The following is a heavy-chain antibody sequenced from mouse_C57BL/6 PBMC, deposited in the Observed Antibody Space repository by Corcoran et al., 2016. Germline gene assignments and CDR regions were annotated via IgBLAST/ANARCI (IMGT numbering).Heavy chain of an antibody. CDR3: ARSTGNNFDY. CDR1: GYAFSSYW. D-gene: IGHD4-1*01. Sequence: QVQLQQSGAELVQPGAPVTISCKASGYAFSSYWLNWVKQRPGQGLEWIGQIYPGDGDTNYNGKFKGKATLTADKSSSTAYMQLSSLTSEDSAVYFCARSTGNNFDYGGQGTTLTVSS. V-gene: IGHV1-80*01. J-gene: IGHJ2*01. CDR2: IYPGDGDT.